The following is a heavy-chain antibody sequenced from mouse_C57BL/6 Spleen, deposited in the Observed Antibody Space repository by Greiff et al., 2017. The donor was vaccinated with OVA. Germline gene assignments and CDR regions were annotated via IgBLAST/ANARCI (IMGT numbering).Heavy chain of an antibody. CDR1: GFSLTSYG. CDR2: IWSDGST. Sequence: VKLMESGPGLVAPSQSLSITCTVSGFSLTSYGVHWVRQPPGKGLEWLVVIWSDGSTTYNSALKSRLSISKDNSKSQVFLKMNSLQTDDTAMYYCARHGGIYYYAMDYWGQGTSVTVSS. CDR3: ARHGGIYYYAMDY. J-gene: IGHJ4*01. V-gene: IGHV2-6-1*01.